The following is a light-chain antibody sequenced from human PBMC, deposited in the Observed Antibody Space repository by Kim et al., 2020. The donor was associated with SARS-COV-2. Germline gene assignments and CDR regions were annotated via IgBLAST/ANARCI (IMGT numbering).Light chain of an antibody. CDR3: QQYNNWPPYT. CDR2: GAS. CDR1: QSVSSD. J-gene: IGKJ2*01. Sequence: VSPWERATLSCRASQSVSSDLAWYQQKPGQAPRLLIYGASTRATGIPARFSGSGSGTEFTLTISSLQSEDFALYYCQQYNNWPPYTFGQGTKLEI. V-gene: IGKV3-15*01.